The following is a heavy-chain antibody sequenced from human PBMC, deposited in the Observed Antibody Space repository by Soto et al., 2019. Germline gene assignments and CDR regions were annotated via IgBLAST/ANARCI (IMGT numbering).Heavy chain of an antibody. D-gene: IGHD6-19*01. J-gene: IGHJ4*02. Sequence: QVQLQESGPGLVKPSETLSLTWTVSGDSFSFYYWSWIRQPPGKGLEWIGYVYYSGSTIYNPSLTSRATISMDTSNSQIFLKLDSVTAADTAVYFCARVGEGAVVFDFWGRGTLVAVSS. V-gene: IGHV4-59*01. CDR1: GDSFSFYY. CDR3: ARVGEGAVVFDF. CDR2: VYYSGST.